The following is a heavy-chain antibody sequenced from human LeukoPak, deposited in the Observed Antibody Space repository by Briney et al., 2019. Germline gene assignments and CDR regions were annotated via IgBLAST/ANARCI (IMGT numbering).Heavy chain of an antibody. CDR2: IYPGDSDT. J-gene: IGHJ4*02. CDR1: GYSFTSYW. Sequence: GESLNISCEGSGYSFTSYWIVWVRQMPGKGLEWMGIIYPGDSDTRYSPSFQGQVTISADKSITTAYLQWSSLKAADTAMYYRARLGIATAGTSDYFDYWGQGTLVTVSS. CDR3: ARLGIATAGTSDYFDY. D-gene: IGHD6-13*01. V-gene: IGHV5-51*01.